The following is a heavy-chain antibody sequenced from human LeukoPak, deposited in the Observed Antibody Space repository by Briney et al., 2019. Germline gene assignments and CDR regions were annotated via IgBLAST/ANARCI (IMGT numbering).Heavy chain of an antibody. CDR2: ISYDGSNK. CDR3: AKDGGESYPTDY. D-gene: IGHD3-16*01. V-gene: IGHV3-30*18. J-gene: IGHJ4*02. CDR1: GFTFNNHD. Sequence: GGSLRLSCAASGFTFNNHDMHWVRQAPGKGLEWVAVISYDGSNKYYADSVKGRLTISRDNSKNTLYLQMNGLRAEDTAVYYCAKDGGESYPTDYWGQGTLVTVSS.